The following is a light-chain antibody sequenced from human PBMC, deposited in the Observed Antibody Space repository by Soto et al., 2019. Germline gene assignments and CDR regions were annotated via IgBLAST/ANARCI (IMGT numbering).Light chain of an antibody. CDR1: QSVSSSY. J-gene: IGKJ2*01. Sequence: EKVLTQSPGTLYLSPGERATLSCRASQSVSSSYLAWYQQKPGQAPRLLIYGASSRATGIPNRFTGSGSGTDSALTISRLEPEDFAGYYCQQYGGSPRYTFGQGTKLEVK. CDR3: QQYGGSPRYT. V-gene: IGKV3-20*01. CDR2: GAS.